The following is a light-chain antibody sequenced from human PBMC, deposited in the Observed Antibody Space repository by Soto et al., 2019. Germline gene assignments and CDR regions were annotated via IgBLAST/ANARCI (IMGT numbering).Light chain of an antibody. CDR2: DAS. J-gene: IGKJ1*01. V-gene: IGKV1-5*01. CDR3: QQYDQYSWT. Sequence: GDRVTISCRASQSISTWLAWYQQKPGKAPNLLIYDASRLQYGVPSRFSGSGSETEFTLTISSLQPDDFATYYCQQYDQYSWTFGQGTKVDIK. CDR1: QSISTW.